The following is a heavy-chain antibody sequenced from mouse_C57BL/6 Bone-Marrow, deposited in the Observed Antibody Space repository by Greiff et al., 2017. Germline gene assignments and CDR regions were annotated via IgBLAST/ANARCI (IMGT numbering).Heavy chain of an antibody. CDR3: ARRLRLLAVAY. CDR2: IYPRSGNT. CDR1: GYTFTSYG. J-gene: IGHJ3*01. Sequence: VQLQQSGAELARPGASVKLSCKASGYTFTSYGISWVKQRTGQGLEWIGEIYPRSGNTYYNEKFKGKATLTADKSSSTAYMELRSLTSEDSAVYFCARRLRLLAVAYWGQGTRVTVSA. V-gene: IGHV1-81*01. D-gene: IGHD3-2*02.